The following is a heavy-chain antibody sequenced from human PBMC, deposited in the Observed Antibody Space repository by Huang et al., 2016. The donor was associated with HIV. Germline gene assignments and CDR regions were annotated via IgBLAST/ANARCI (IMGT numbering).Heavy chain of an antibody. CDR3: ARGQSGPSQWLASLGNYMDV. J-gene: IGHJ6*03. Sequence: QLQLQESGPGPVKPSATLSLTCSVSGGSISGSRYYWGWIRQPPGKGLEWLGSIYYSGDSHSSPSFRSRVTISLDTAKNQFSLKLSSVTAADTAVYYCARGQSGPSQWLASLGNYMDVWGKGTTVTVSS. V-gene: IGHV4-39*01. D-gene: IGHD6-19*01. CDR2: IYYSGDS. CDR1: GGSISGSRYY.